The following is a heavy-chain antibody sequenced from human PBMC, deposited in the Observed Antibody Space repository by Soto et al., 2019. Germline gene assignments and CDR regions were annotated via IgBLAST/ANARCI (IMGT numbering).Heavy chain of an antibody. CDR1: GVTFRGYE. CDR3: APSISDSAVVAVATRGAFDV. D-gene: IGHD2-15*01. Sequence: PGGSLRLSCAASGVTFRGYEMHGGRQAPGKGLQWVSYISSSVTTIYYSESVKGRFTISRDTAKNSLYLQLSGLRADDTAVYYCAPSISDSAVVAVATRGAFDVWGQGTPVTVSS. J-gene: IGHJ6*02. V-gene: IGHV3-48*03. CDR2: ISSSVTTI.